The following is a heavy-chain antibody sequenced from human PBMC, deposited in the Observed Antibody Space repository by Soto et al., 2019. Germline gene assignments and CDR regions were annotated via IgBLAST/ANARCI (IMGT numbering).Heavy chain of an antibody. J-gene: IGHJ1*01. Sequence: SETLSLTCTVSGGSISSGGYYWSWIRQHPGKGLEWIGYIYYSGSTYYNPSLKSRVTISVDTSKNQFSLKLSSVTAADTAVYYCARVPFGDYYDSSGYYTSPRAEYFQHWGQGTLVTVSS. CDR2: IYYSGST. V-gene: IGHV4-31*03. CDR1: GGSISSGGYY. CDR3: ARVPFGDYYDSSGYYTSPRAEYFQH. D-gene: IGHD3-22*01.